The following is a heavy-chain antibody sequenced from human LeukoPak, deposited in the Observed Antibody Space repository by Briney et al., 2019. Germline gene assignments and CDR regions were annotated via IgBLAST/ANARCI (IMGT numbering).Heavy chain of an antibody. J-gene: IGHJ4*02. CDR3: AKDQSRVGASDPFDY. D-gene: IGHD1-26*01. V-gene: IGHV3-23*01. Sequence: PGGSLRLSCAASGFTFSSYAMTWVRQAPGKGLEWVSSISGGGATTYYADSVKGRFTISRDNSNNTVYLQMNSLRAEDTAVYYCAKDQSRVGASDPFDYWGQGMQVGVSS. CDR2: ISGGGATT. CDR1: GFTFSSYA.